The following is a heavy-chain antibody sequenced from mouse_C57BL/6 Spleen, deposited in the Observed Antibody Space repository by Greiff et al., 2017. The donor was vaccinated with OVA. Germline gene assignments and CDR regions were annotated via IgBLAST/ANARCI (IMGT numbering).Heavy chain of an antibody. Sequence: VQLQQPGAELVKPGASVKMSCKASGYTFTSYWITWVKQRPGQGLEWIGDIYPGSGSTNYNEKFKSKATLTVDTSSSTAYMQLSSLTSEDSAVYYCARSRDYGSSSWYFDVWGTGTTVTVSS. CDR1: GYTFTSYW. V-gene: IGHV1-55*01. J-gene: IGHJ1*03. CDR3: ARSRDYGSSSWYFDV. D-gene: IGHD1-1*01. CDR2: IYPGSGST.